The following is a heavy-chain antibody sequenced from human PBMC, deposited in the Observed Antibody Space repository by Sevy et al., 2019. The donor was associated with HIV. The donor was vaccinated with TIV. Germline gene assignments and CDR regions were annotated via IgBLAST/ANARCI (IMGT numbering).Heavy chain of an antibody. CDR3: ARGLGMVVVVPAASGYYGMDV. CDR1: GGSFSGYY. CDR2: INHSGST. V-gene: IGHV4-34*01. D-gene: IGHD2-2*01. Sequence: SETLSLTCAVYGGSFSGYYWSWIRQPPGKGLEWIGEINHSGSTNYNPSLKSRVTISVDTSKNQFSLRLSSVTAADTAVYYCARGLGMVVVVPAASGYYGMDVWGQGTTVTVSS. J-gene: IGHJ6*02.